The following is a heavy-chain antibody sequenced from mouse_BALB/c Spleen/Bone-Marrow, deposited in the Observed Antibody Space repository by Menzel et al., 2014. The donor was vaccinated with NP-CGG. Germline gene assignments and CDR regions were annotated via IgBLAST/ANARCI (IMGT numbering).Heavy chain of an antibody. CDR2: INPSTGYT. CDR3: ARGNPLYAIDY. D-gene: IGHD2-1*01. V-gene: IGHV1-7*01. CDR1: GYTFTSYW. J-gene: IGHJ4*01. Sequence: VQLQQSGAELAKPGASVKMSCKASGYTFTSYWMHWVKQRPGQGLEWIGYINPSTGYTDYNQKFNDKATLTADKSSSTAYMQLSSLTSKDSAVYYCARGNPLYAIDYWGQVTSVTVSS.